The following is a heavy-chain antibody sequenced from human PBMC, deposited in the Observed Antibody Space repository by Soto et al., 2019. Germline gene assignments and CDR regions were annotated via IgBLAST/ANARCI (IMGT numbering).Heavy chain of an antibody. CDR1: GFTFSSYS. CDR2: ISSSSSYI. D-gene: IGHD3-10*01. Sequence: GGSLRLSCAASGFTFSSYSMNWVRQAPGKGLEWVSSISSSSSYIYYADSVKGRFTISRDNAKNSLYLRMNSLRAEDTAVYYCARAVDYYGSGSYDAFDIWGQGTMVTVSS. CDR3: ARAVDYYGSGSYDAFDI. V-gene: IGHV3-21*01. J-gene: IGHJ3*02.